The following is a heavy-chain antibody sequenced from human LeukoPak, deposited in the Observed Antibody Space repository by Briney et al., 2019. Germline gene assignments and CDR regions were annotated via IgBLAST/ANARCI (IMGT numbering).Heavy chain of an antibody. D-gene: IGHD3-22*01. Sequence: SETLSLTCTVSGYSISSGYYWGWLRQPPGKGLEWIGSIYHSGSTYYNPSLKSRVTISVDTSKNQFSLKLSSVTAADTAAYYCARDSGGYFFNNWFDPWGQGTLVTVSS. J-gene: IGHJ5*02. V-gene: IGHV4-38-2*02. CDR3: ARDSGGYFFNNWFDP. CDR1: GYSISSGYY. CDR2: IYHSGST.